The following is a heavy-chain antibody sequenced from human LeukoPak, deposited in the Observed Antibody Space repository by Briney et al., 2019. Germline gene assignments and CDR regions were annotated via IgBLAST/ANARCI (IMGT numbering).Heavy chain of an antibody. J-gene: IGHJ5*02. CDR3: ARDLFGQGYTNSSVPT. CDR1: GFTFSSYS. CDR2: ISTSSSYI. V-gene: IGHV3-21*01. D-gene: IGHD6-6*01. Sequence: GGSLRLSCAASGFTFSSYSLHWVRQAPGKGLEWISSISTSSSYIYYANSVKGRFTISRDNAKNSLYLQMDSLRAEDTAVYYCARDLFGQGYTNSSVPTWGQGTLVTVSS.